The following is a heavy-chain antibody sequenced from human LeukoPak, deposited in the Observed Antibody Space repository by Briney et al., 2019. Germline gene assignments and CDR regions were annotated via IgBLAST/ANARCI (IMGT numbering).Heavy chain of an antibody. CDR1: GFTFSSYA. V-gene: IGHV3-23*01. D-gene: IGHD2-8*01. J-gene: IGHJ4*02. CDR3: ARDGGFRTIDLYFDY. CDR2: ISGSGGST. Sequence: GGSLRLSCAASGFTFSSYAMSWVRQAPGKGLEWVSAISGSGGSTYYADSVKGRFTISRDNSKNTLYLQMSRLLFEDTAVYYCARDGGFRTIDLYFDYWGQGTLVSVSS.